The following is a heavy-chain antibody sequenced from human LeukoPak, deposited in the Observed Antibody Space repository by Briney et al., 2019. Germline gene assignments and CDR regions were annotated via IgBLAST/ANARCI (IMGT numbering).Heavy chain of an antibody. D-gene: IGHD3-10*01. CDR2: ISSSSSYI. V-gene: IGHV3-21*01. CDR3: ARVDTMVRGGRVHMDV. Sequence: PGGSLRLSCAASGFTFSSYSMNWVRQAPGKGLEWVSSISSSSSYIYYADSVKGRFTISRDNAKNSLYLQMNSLRAEDTAVYYCARVDTMVRGGRVHMDVWGKGTTVTVSS. J-gene: IGHJ6*03. CDR1: GFTFSSYS.